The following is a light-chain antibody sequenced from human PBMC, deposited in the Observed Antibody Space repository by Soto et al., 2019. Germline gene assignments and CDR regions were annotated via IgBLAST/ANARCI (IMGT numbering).Light chain of an antibody. J-gene: IGLJ1*01. Sequence: QSALTQPASVSGSPGQSITISCTGTRSDVGGSNYVSWYQQHSGKAPKLMIYEVSNRPSGVSNRFSGSKSGNTASLTISGLHAEDEADYYCRSYISSSIDYVFGPGTKLTVL. CDR2: EVS. CDR1: RSDVGGSNY. V-gene: IGLV2-14*01. CDR3: RSYISSSIDYV.